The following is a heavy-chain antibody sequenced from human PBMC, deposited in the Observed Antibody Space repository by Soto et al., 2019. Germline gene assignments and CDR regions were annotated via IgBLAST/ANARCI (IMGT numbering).Heavy chain of an antibody. Sequence: LSLTCTVSGGSISSYYWSWIRQPPGKGLEWIGYIYYSGSTNYNPSLKSRVTISVDTSKNQFSLKLSSVTAADTAVYYCARIPHYDFWSGPTRYYYYGMDVWGQGTTVTVSS. J-gene: IGHJ6*02. D-gene: IGHD3-3*01. V-gene: IGHV4-59*01. CDR1: GGSISSYY. CDR3: ARIPHYDFWSGPTRYYYYGMDV. CDR2: IYYSGST.